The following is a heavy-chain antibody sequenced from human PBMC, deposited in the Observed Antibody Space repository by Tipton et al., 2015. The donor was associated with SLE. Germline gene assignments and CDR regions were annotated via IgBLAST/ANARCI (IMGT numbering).Heavy chain of an antibody. D-gene: IGHD2-21*02. CDR3: ARDHCGGYCYVGDYHYYYAMDV. CDR2: IYYSGST. CDR1: GGSIGSRSHY. V-gene: IGHV4-39*02. J-gene: IGHJ6*02. Sequence: TLSLTCTVSGGSIGSRSHYWGWIRQIPGQGLEWIGSIYYSGSTYYNPSLKSRVTISLDTPKNHFSLSLSSVTAADTAVYYCARDHCGGYCYVGDYHYYYAMDVWGQGTTVTVSS.